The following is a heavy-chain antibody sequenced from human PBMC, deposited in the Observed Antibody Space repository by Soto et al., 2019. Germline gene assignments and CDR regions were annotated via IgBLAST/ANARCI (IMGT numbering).Heavy chain of an antibody. J-gene: IGHJ5*01. CDR1: GGFISSGGYY. CDR3: ARGETDYWFDS. D-gene: IGHD3-10*01. V-gene: IGHV4-31*01. Sequence: QVQLQESGPGLLKPSETLSLTCTVSGGFISSGGYYWSWIRQHPGKGLEWIGSIYYRGNTYYNPSLNSHGSISVDTSKNQFSLKLNSVTAADTAVYYCARGETDYWFDSWGQGTLVTVSS. CDR2: IYYRGNT.